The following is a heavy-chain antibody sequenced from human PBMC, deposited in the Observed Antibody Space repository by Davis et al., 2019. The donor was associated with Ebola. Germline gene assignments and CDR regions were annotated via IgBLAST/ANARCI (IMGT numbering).Heavy chain of an antibody. CDR1: GFTFSSYT. CDR2: ISGSGGDT. Sequence: GESLKISCAASGFTFSSYTMTWVRQAPGKGLEWVSSISGSGGDTYYVDSVKGRFIISRDNAKNSLSLQMNSLRAEDTAVYYCATLFGVPVDYWGQGTLVTVSS. J-gene: IGHJ4*02. V-gene: IGHV3-21*04. CDR3: ATLFGVPVDY. D-gene: IGHD3-3*01.